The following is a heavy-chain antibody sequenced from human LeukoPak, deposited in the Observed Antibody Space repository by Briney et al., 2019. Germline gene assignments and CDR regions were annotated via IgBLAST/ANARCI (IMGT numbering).Heavy chain of an antibody. J-gene: IGHJ2*01. CDR1: GFTFRSYD. CDR2: ISYDGSNK. CDR3: AKGSEIAAAGSYWYFDL. V-gene: IGHV3-30*18. Sequence: PGGSLRLSCAASGFTFRSYDMHWVRQAPGKGLQWVAVISYDGSNKYHTDSVKGRFTISRDNSKNTLYLQMNSLRAEDTAVYYCAKGSEIAAAGSYWYFDLWGRGTLVTVSS. D-gene: IGHD6-13*01.